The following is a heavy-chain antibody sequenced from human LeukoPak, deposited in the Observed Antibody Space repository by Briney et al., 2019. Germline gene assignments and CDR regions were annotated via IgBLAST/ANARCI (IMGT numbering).Heavy chain of an antibody. J-gene: IGHJ6*02. CDR1: GFTFSSYD. CDR3: ARGAHRGYSYGHLYGMDV. Sequence: GGSLRLSCAASGFTFSSYDMHWVRQATGKGLEWVSAIGTAGDTYYSGSVKGRFTISRENAKNSLYLQMNSLRAGDTAVYYCARGAHRGYSYGHLYGMDVWGQGTTVTVSS. CDR2: IGTAGDT. V-gene: IGHV3-13*01. D-gene: IGHD5-18*01.